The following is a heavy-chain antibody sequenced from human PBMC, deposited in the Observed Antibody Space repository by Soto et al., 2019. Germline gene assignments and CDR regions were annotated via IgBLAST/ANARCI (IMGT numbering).Heavy chain of an antibody. Sequence: ASVKVSCKASGYTFTGYDMHWVLEAPGQGLEWMGWINPNSGGTNYAQKFQGRVTMTRDTSISTAYMELSRLRSDDTAVYYCAREGSSSSRGYYYYYGMDVWGQGTTVTVSS. CDR3: AREGSSSSRGYYYYYGMDV. V-gene: IGHV1-2*02. CDR1: GYTFTGYD. CDR2: INPNSGGT. J-gene: IGHJ6*02. D-gene: IGHD6-6*01.